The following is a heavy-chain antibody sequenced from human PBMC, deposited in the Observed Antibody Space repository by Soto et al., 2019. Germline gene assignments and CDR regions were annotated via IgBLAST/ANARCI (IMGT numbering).Heavy chain of an antibody. D-gene: IGHD3-10*01. J-gene: IGHJ6*02. CDR3: ARDYYGSVNYGMDV. CDR2: IYYSGST. Sequence: SETLSLTCTVSGGSISSSSFHWGWIRQPPGKGLEWIGSIYYSGSTYYSPSLKSRVTISVDTSKNQFSLKLSSVTAADTAVYYCARDYYGSVNYGMDVWGQGTTVTVSS. V-gene: IGHV4-39*07. CDR1: GGSISSSSFH.